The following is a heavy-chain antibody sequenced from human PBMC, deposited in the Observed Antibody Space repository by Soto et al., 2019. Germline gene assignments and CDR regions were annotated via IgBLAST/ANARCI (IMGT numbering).Heavy chain of an antibody. J-gene: IGHJ6*02. D-gene: IGHD6-6*01. CDR3: ASQQLGPSYYYGMDV. Sequence: QVQLVQSGAEVKKPGSSVKVSCKASGGTFNSYAISWVRQAPGQGLEWMGGTIPIFRTADYAQKFQGRVTITADESTSTAYMELSSLRSEDTAVYYGASQQLGPSYYYGMDVWGQGTTVTVSS. CDR1: GGTFNSYA. V-gene: IGHV1-69*12. CDR2: TIPIFRTA.